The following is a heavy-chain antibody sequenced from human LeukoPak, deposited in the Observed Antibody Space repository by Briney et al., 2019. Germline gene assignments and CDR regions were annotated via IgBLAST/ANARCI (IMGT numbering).Heavy chain of an antibody. J-gene: IGHJ4*02. CDR1: GFTFSSYG. V-gene: IGHV3-30*18. CDR3: AKDRYNSGLDY. CDR2: ISYDGSNK. D-gene: IGHD6-19*01. Sequence: GGSLRLSCAASGFTFSSYGMHWVRQAPGKGLEWVAVISYDGSNKFYADSVKGRFTISRDNSKNTLYLQMNSLRAEDTAVYYCAKDRYNSGLDYWGQGTLVTASS.